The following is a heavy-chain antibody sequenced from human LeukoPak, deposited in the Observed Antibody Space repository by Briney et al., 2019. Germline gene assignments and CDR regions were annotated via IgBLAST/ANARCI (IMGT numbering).Heavy chain of an antibody. V-gene: IGHV4-34*01. Sequence: SETLSLTCAVYGGSFSGYYWSWIRQPPGKGLEWIGEINQSGSTNYNPSLKSRVTISVDTSKNQFSLKLSSVTAADTAVYYCARGRPKDYVWGSYYYYWGQGTLVTVSS. CDR3: ARGRPKDYVWGSYYYY. J-gene: IGHJ4*02. CDR1: GGSFSGYY. CDR2: INQSGST. D-gene: IGHD3-16*01.